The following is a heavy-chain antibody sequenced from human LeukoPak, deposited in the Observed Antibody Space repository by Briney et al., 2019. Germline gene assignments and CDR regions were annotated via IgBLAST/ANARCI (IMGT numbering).Heavy chain of an antibody. CDR1: GGSFSGYY. J-gene: IGHJ6*03. D-gene: IGHD2/OR15-2a*01. V-gene: IGHV4-34*01. CDR3: ARGRTPLLRAYYYYYYYMDV. CDR2: INHSGST. Sequence: SETLSLTCAVYGGSFSGYYWSWIRQPPGKALEWIGEINHSGSTNDNPSLNRRVTISVDTSKNQFSLKMRSVTAADTAVYDCARGRTPLLRAYYYYYYYMDVWGKGTTVTVSS.